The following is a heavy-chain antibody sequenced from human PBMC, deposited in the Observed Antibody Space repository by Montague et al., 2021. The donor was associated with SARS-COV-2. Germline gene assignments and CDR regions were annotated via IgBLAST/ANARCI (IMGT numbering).Heavy chain of an antibody. V-gene: IGHV4-34*01. Sequence: SETLSLTCAVYGGSLSGYYWSWIRQPPGEGLEWIAEISHSGSTSYNPSLKSRVTISVDTSKNQFSQKLSSATAADTAVYYCVRVPYRLLFVPRYYGMDVWGQGTTVTVSS. J-gene: IGHJ6*02. CDR2: ISHSGST. CDR3: VRVPYRLLFVPRYYGMDV. CDR1: GGSLSGYY. D-gene: IGHD2-2*01.